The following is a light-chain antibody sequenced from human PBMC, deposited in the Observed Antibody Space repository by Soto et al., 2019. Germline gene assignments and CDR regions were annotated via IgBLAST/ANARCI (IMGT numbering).Light chain of an antibody. CDR2: EVS. CDR3: SSYAGSNNFVV. V-gene: IGLV2-8*01. Sequence: QSALTQPPSASGSPGQSVTISYTGTSSDIGGYNYVSWYQQHPGTAPKLMIYEVSQRPSGVPDRFSGSKSGNTASLTVSGLQAEDEADYYCSSYAGSNNFVVFGGGTKLTVL. CDR1: SSDIGGYNY. J-gene: IGLJ2*01.